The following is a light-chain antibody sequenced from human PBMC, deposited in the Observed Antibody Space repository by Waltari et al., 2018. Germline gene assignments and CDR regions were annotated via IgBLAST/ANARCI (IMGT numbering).Light chain of an antibody. V-gene: IGLV2-14*03. CDR3: CSFTSSSTWV. Sequence: QSALTQPASVSGSPGQSIPISCTGTATDIGGYNYVSWYQQHPGKAPKLVIFDVSSRPSGISYRFSASKFGNTASLTISGLQPDDEADYYCCSFTSSSTWVFGGGTKLTVL. CDR2: DVS. J-gene: IGLJ3*02. CDR1: ATDIGGYNY.